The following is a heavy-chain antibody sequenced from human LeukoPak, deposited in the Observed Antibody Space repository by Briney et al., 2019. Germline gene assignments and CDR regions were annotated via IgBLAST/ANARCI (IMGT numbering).Heavy chain of an antibody. CDR3: ARDSGYSSSDAFDI. CDR1: GGSISSYY. Sequence: SETLSLTCTVSGGSISSYYWSWIRQPPGKGLGWIGYIYYSGSTNYNPSLKSRVTISVDTSKNQFSLKLSSVTAADTAVYYCARDSGYSSSDAFDIWGQGTMVTVSS. J-gene: IGHJ3*02. D-gene: IGHD6-13*01. CDR2: IYYSGST. V-gene: IGHV4-59*01.